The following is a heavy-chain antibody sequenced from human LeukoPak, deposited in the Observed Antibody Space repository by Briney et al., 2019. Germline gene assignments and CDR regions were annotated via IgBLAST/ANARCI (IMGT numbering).Heavy chain of an antibody. D-gene: IGHD2-2*01. CDR3: AREDIVVVPAVDYYYYYYMDV. CDR2: IKRNGSEK. CDR1: GFTFSSYW. J-gene: IGHJ6*03. V-gene: IGHV3-7*01. Sequence: GGSLRLSCAASGFTFSSYWMSWVRQAPGKGLEWVANIKRNGSEKYYVDSVKGRFTISRDNAKNSLYLQMNSLRAEDTAVYYCAREDIVVVPAVDYYYYYYMDVWGKGTTATVSS.